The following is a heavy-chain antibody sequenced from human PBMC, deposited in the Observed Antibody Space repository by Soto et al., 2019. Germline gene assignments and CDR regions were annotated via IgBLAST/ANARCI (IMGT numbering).Heavy chain of an antibody. Sequence: EVQLVESGGGLVQPGGSLRLSCAASGFTFRSFWMHWVRQAPGKGLMWVSRITNGGSATDYADSVRGRFTISRDNAENMLYLQLNNLRADDTAVYYCARDAAPGYFDLWGRGTLVTVSS. CDR3: ARDAAPGYFDL. J-gene: IGHJ2*01. CDR1: GFTFRSFW. CDR2: ITNGGSAT. V-gene: IGHV3-74*01. D-gene: IGHD6-25*01.